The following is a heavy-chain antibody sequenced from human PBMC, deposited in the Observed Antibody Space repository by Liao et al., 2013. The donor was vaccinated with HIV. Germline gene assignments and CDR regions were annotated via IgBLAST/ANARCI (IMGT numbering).Heavy chain of an antibody. CDR1: GGSISSGGYS. CDR3: GMDAGSGSSYYFDY. J-gene: IGHJ4*02. Sequence: QLQLQESGSGLVKPSQTLSLTCAVSGGSISSGGYSWSWIRQPPGKGLEWIGYIYHSGSTYYNPSLKSRVTISVDRSKNQFSLKLSSVTAADTAVYYCGMDAGSGSSYYFDYWGQGTLVTVSS. CDR2: IYHSGST. V-gene: IGHV4-30-2*01. D-gene: IGHD3-10*01.